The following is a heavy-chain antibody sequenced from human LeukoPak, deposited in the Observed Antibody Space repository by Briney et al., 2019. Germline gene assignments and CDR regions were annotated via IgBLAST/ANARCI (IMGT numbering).Heavy chain of an antibody. CDR2: ISSSSSTI. D-gene: IGHD3-3*01. V-gene: IGHV3-48*04. CDR1: GFTFSSYS. Sequence: GGSLRLSCAASGFTFSSYSMNWVRQAPGKGLEWVSYISSSSSTIYYADSVKGRFTISRDNAKNSLYLQMNSLRAEDTAVYYCARSHCITIFGVVRPSDASDIWGQGTMVTVSS. CDR3: ARSHCITIFGVVRPSDASDI. J-gene: IGHJ3*02.